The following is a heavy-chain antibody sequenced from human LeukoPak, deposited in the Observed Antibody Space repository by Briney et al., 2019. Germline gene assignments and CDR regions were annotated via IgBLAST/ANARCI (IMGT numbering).Heavy chain of an antibody. J-gene: IGHJ4*02. V-gene: IGHV3-23*01. Sequence: GGSLRLSCAASGFTFSYARMSWVRQPPGKGLEWVSSISGNGDSTYYPDSVKGRFTISRDNAKNTLYLQMNSLRAEDTAVYYCATPGEGYWGQGTLVTVSS. CDR2: ISGNGDST. CDR3: ATPGEGY. D-gene: IGHD2-15*01. CDR1: GFTFSYAR.